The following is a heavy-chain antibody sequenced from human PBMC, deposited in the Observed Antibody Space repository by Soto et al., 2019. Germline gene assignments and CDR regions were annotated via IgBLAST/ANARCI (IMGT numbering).Heavy chain of an antibody. Sequence: EVQLLESGGGLVQPGGSLRLSCAASRFTFSTYGMSWVRQAPGKGLEWVSTISGSDSGTYYTDSVKGRFTISRDNSKNTLYLQMDSLRAEDTAIYYCAKKLRGSGYAPYDYWGQGTLVTVSS. CDR3: AKKLRGSGYAPYDY. V-gene: IGHV3-23*01. D-gene: IGHD3-22*01. CDR1: RFTFSTYG. J-gene: IGHJ4*02. CDR2: ISGSDSGT.